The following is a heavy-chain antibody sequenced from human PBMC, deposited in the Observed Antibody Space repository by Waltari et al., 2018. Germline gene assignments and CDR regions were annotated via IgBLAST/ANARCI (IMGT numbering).Heavy chain of an antibody. CDR2: VNHSGKT. CDR1: GDSISGNYW. D-gene: IGHD2-2*01. J-gene: IGHJ4*02. V-gene: IGHV4-4*02. Sequence: QVQLQESGQGLVKPSGTLSLTCAVSGDSISGNYWLCLVRQSPEKGLEWIGQVNHSGKTHYNPSLQSRVAISLDKPKNHFSLNLNSVTAADTAIYYCAGDRAIGLFFDYWGRGTLVTVSS. CDR3: AGDRAIGLFFDY.